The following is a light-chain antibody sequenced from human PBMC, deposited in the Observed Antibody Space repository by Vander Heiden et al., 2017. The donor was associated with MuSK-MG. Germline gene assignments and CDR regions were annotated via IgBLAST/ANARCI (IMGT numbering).Light chain of an antibody. CDR1: QSISSY. V-gene: IGKV1-39*01. Sequence: IQITHSPSSLSASVGDRVTITCRASQSISSYLNWYQQKPGKAPKVLIYAASSLQSGVPSRFSCSGSGTDFTLTSSSLQPEDLATYYCQQSDSTRQTSGQGTKVELK. CDR2: AAS. J-gene: IGKJ1*01. CDR3: QQSDSTRQT.